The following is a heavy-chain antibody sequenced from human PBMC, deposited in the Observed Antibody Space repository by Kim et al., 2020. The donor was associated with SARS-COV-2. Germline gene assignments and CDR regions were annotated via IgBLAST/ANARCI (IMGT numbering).Heavy chain of an antibody. J-gene: IGHJ4*02. CDR2: ISSSSSYI. CDR3: ARGGHTGSGYEYYFDY. CDR1: GFTFSSYS. Sequence: GGSLRLSCAASGFTFSSYSMNWVRQAPGKGLEWVSSISSSSSYIYYADSVKGRFTISRDNAKNSLYLQMNSLRAEDTAVYYCARGGHTGSGYEYYFDYWGQGTLVTVSS. D-gene: IGHD5-12*01. V-gene: IGHV3-21*01.